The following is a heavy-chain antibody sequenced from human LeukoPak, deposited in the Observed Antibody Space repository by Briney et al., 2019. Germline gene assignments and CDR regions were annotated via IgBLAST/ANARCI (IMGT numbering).Heavy chain of an antibody. Sequence: TGGSLRLSCAASGFTFSSYAMSWVRQAPGKGLEWVSAISGSGGSTYYADSVKGRFTISRDNSKNTLYLQMNSLGAEDTAVYYCAKDYSSGWYYYYMDVWGKGTTVTVSS. CDR3: AKDYSSGWYYYYMDV. D-gene: IGHD6-19*01. V-gene: IGHV3-23*01. CDR2: ISGSGGST. J-gene: IGHJ6*03. CDR1: GFTFSSYA.